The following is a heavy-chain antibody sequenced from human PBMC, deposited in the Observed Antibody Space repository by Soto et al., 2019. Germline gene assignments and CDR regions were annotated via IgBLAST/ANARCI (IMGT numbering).Heavy chain of an antibody. CDR2: ISYDGSNK. V-gene: IGHV3-30*18. J-gene: IGHJ6*02. CDR1: GFTFSSYG. D-gene: IGHD5-12*01. Sequence: HPGGSLRLSCAASGFTFSSYGMHWVRQAPGKGLEWVAVISYDGSNKYYADSVKGRFTISRDNSKNTLYLQMNSLRAEDTAVYYCAKSTSGYADRDYYYGMDVWGQGTTVTVSS. CDR3: AKSTSGYADRDYYYGMDV.